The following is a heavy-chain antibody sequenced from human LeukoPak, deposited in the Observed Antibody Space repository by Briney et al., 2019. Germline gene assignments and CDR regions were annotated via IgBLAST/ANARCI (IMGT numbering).Heavy chain of an antibody. CDR3: ARNTMIRGVVNWFDR. D-gene: IGHD3-10*01. CDR2: IYPGDSDT. Sequence: GESLKISCKGSGSSFTSYWIGWVRQMPGKGLEWMGIIYPGDSDTRYSPSFQGQVTISADKSISTAYLQWSSLKASDTAMYYCARNTMIRGVVNWFDRWGQGTLVTVSS. J-gene: IGHJ5*02. V-gene: IGHV5-51*01. CDR1: GSSFTSYW.